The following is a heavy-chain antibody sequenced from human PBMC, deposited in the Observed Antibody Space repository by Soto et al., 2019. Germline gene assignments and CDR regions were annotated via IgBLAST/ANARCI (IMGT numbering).Heavy chain of an antibody. CDR2: ISSSSSYI. CDR3: AKDQKSGYDSYYGMDV. V-gene: IGHV3-21*01. CDR1: GFTFSSYS. D-gene: IGHD3-3*01. J-gene: IGHJ6*02. Sequence: PGGSLRLSCAASGFTFSSYSMNWVRQAPGKGLEWVSSISSSSSYIYYADSVKGRFTISRDNAKNSLYLQMNSLRAEDTAVYYCAKDQKSGYDSYYGMDVWGQGTTVTVSS.